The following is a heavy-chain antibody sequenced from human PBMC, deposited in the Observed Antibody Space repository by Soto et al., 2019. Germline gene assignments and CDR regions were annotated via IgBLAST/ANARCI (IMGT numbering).Heavy chain of an antibody. CDR2: IYHSGST. CDR3: ARYCGGGSCYLGAFDI. V-gene: IGHV4-4*02. J-gene: IGHJ3*02. D-gene: IGHD2-15*01. CDR1: GVSISSANW. Sequence: QMQLQESGPGLVKPSGTLSLTCTISGVSISSANWWTWVRQSPGKGLEWIGEIYHSGSTNLNPSLKSRVTISVDNSKNQFYLELTSMTAADTAVYYCARYCGGGSCYLGAFDIWGLGTMVTVSS.